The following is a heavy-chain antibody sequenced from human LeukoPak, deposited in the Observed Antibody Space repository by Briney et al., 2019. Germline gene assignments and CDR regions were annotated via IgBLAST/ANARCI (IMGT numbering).Heavy chain of an antibody. CDR1: GYTFTGYY. Sequence: ASVKVSCKASGYTFTGYYMHWVRQAPGQGLEWMGWINPNSGGTNYAQKFQGRVTMTRDTSISTAYMELSRLRSDDTALYYCARDLDSGAGYFDYWGQGTLVIVSS. CDR3: ARDLDSGAGYFDY. J-gene: IGHJ4*02. V-gene: IGHV1-2*02. D-gene: IGHD6-19*01. CDR2: INPNSGGT.